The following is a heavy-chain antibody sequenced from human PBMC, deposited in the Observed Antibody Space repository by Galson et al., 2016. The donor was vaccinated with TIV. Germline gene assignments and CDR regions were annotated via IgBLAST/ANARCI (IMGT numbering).Heavy chain of an antibody. CDR3: VRGMGATTYYQYGMDV. D-gene: IGHD1-26*01. CDR2: IIPIFRTS. J-gene: IGHJ6*02. Sequence: SVKVSCKAPGGTFNKYAISWVRQAPGQGLEWMGGIIPIFRTSRYAQKFQGSVTITADEYMSTVDMELSSLRSEDTAVYYCVRGMGATTYYQYGMDVWGQGTTVTVSS. CDR1: GGTFNKYA. V-gene: IGHV1-69*13.